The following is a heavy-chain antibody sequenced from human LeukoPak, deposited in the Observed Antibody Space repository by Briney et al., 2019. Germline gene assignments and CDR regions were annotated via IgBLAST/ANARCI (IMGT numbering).Heavy chain of an antibody. J-gene: IGHJ5*02. CDR3: ARIDCSSTSCNNNWFDP. D-gene: IGHD2-2*02. Sequence: ASVKVSCKASGYTFTGYYMHWVRQAPGQGLEWMGWINPNSGGTNYAQKFQGRVTMTRDTSISTAYMELSRLRSDDTAVYYCARIDCSSTSCNNNWFDPWGQGALVTVSS. V-gene: IGHV1-2*02. CDR2: INPNSGGT. CDR1: GYTFTGYY.